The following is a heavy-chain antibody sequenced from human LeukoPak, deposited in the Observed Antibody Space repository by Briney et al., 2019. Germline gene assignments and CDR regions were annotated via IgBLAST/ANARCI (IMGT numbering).Heavy chain of an antibody. CDR3: GRSSGDV. CDR2: INGDGSLT. V-gene: IGHV3-74*01. CDR1: GFTLSNYW. J-gene: IGHJ6*02. Sequence: GGSLRLSCAASGFTLSNYWMYWVRQVPGKGLVWVSRINGDGSLTVYADSVKGRFTISKDNAKNAPYLQMSSLRAEDTVVYYCGRSSGDVWGQGTTVTVSS.